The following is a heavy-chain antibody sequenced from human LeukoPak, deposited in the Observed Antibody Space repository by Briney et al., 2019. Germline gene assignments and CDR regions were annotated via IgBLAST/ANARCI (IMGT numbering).Heavy chain of an antibody. D-gene: IGHD2-21*02. CDR2: IKQDGSEK. Sequence: GGSLRLSCAASGFTFGSYWMSWARQAPGKGLEWVANIKQDGSEKYYVDSVKGRFTISRDNAKNSLFLQMNSLRADDTAVYHCMMSLTAHYYYGLDVWGQGTTVTVSS. CDR1: GFTFGSYW. J-gene: IGHJ6*02. V-gene: IGHV3-7*02. CDR3: MMSLTAHYYYGLDV.